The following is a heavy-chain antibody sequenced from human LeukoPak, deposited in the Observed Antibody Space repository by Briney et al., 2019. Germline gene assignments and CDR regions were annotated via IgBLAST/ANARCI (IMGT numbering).Heavy chain of an antibody. Sequence: GGSLRLSCAASGFTVSSNYMSWVRQAPGEGLEWVSVIYSGGSTYYADSVKGRFTISRDNSKNTLYLQMNSLRAEDTAVYYCARDHDCGDCLDDWGQGTLVAVSS. J-gene: IGHJ4*02. CDR1: GFTVSSNY. CDR3: ARDHDCGDCLDD. CDR2: IYSGGST. D-gene: IGHD4/OR15-4a*01. V-gene: IGHV3-53*01.